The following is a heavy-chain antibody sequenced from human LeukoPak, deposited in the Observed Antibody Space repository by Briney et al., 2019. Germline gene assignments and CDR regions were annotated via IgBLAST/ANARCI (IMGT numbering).Heavy chain of an antibody. CDR3: AREGDYVAFDI. J-gene: IGHJ3*02. D-gene: IGHD4-17*01. V-gene: IGHV3-48*01. CDR1: GFTFSSYS. CDR2: ISSSSSTI. Sequence: GGSLRLSCAASGFTFSSYSMNWVRQAPGKGLEGGSYISSSSSTIYYADSVKGRFTISRDKAKNSLYLQMNSLRAEDTGVYYCAREGDYVAFDIWGQGTMVTVSS.